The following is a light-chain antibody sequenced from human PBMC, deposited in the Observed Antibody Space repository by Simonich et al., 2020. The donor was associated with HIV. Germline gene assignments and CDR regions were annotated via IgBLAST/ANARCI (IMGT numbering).Light chain of an antibody. CDR3: QQYYSSPHT. CDR2: WAS. V-gene: IGKV4-1*01. J-gene: IGKJ2*01. CDR1: QSVLHSSNNKNP. Sequence: DIVMTQSPDSLAVSLGERATINFKSSQSVLHSSNNKNPLAWYKKKPGQPPKLLIYWASTRESGVPNRFSGSGSGTDFTLTISSLQAEEVAVYYCQQYYSSPHTFGQGTRLEIK.